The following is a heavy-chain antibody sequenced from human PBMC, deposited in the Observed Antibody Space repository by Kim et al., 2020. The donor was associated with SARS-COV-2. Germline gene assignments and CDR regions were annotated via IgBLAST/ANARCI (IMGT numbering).Heavy chain of an antibody. Sequence: ASVKVSCKASGYTFTNFAIYWVRQAPGQGLEYMGWINTNTENPTYAQDFTGRFVFSLDTSVSTAYLQIRSLKTEDTAVYFCARERADTAMAGGFDYWGQGTLLTVSS. J-gene: IGHJ4*02. CDR2: INTNTENP. CDR3: ARERADTAMAGGFDY. CDR1: GYTFTNFA. V-gene: IGHV7-4-1*02. D-gene: IGHD5-18*01.